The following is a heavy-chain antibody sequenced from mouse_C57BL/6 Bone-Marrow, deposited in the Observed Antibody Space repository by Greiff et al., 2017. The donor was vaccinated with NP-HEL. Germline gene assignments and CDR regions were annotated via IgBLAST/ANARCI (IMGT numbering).Heavy chain of an antibody. CDR1: GYTFTDYN. Sequence: VHVKQSGPELVKPGASVKIPCKASGYTFTDYNMDWVKQSHGKSLEWIGDINPNNGGTIYNQKFKGKATLTVDKSSSTAYMELRSLTSEDTAVCYCARERPTGGYFDDWGQGTTLTVSS. CDR2: INPNNGGT. D-gene: IGHD4-1*02. V-gene: IGHV1-18*01. J-gene: IGHJ2*01. CDR3: ARERPTGGYFDD.